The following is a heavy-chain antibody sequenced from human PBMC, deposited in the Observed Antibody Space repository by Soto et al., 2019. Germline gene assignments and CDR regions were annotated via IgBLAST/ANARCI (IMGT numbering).Heavy chain of an antibody. J-gene: IGHJ4*02. V-gene: IGHV4-30-2*01. CDR2: TYHIGNP. D-gene: IGHD3-10*01. CDR3: AGARYSDYVGYFDT. Sequence: QLQLQESGSRLVKSSETLSLTCDVSGDTISTGGYTWAWIRQPPGKALEWIAHTYHIGNPCYNPSLKRRVMISVARSRNRFSLKVRAVAVADTAVYYCAGARYSDYVGYFDTWGQGIQVTVSS. CDR1: GDTISTGGYT.